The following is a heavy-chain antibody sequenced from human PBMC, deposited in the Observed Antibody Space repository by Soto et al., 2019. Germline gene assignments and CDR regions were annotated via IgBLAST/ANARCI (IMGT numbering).Heavy chain of an antibody. D-gene: IGHD2-8*01. J-gene: IGHJ6*02. CDR3: ARGDSTDCSNGVCSFFYNHDMDV. V-gene: IGHV1-18*01. CDR1: GYTFTSYG. Sequence: GASVKVSCKASGYTFTSYGISWVRQAPGQGLEWMGWISAYNGNTNYAQKLQGRVTMTTDTSTSTAYMELRSLRSDDTAVYYCARGDSTDCSNGVCSFFYNHDMDVWGQGTTVTVS. CDR2: ISAYNGNT.